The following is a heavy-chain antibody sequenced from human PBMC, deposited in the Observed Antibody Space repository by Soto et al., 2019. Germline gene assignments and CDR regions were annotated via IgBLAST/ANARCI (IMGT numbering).Heavy chain of an antibody. CDR1: GFTFGDYA. CDR3: TRSLVGATDFDY. D-gene: IGHD1-26*01. Sequence: PGGSLRLSCTASGFTFGDYAMSWVRQAPGKGLEWVGFIRSKAYGGTTEYAASVKGRFTISRDDSKSIAYLQMNSLKTEDTAVYYCTRSLVGATDFDYWGQGTLVTVSS. V-gene: IGHV3-49*04. CDR2: IRSKAYGGTT. J-gene: IGHJ4*02.